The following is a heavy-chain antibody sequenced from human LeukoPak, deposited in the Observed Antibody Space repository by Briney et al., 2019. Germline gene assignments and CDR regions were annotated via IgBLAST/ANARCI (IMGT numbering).Heavy chain of an antibody. Sequence: ASVKVSCKVSGYTLTELSMHWVRQAPGKGVEWMGGFDPEDGETIYAQKFQGRVTMTEDTSTDTAYMELSSLRSEDTAVYYCATDLMGGGYSGYDLIDYWGQGTLVTVSS. V-gene: IGHV1-24*01. CDR2: FDPEDGET. D-gene: IGHD5-12*01. CDR1: GYTLTELS. J-gene: IGHJ4*02. CDR3: ATDLMGGGYSGYDLIDY.